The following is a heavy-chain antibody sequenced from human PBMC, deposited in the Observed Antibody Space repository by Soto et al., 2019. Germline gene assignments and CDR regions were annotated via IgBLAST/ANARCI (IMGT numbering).Heavy chain of an antibody. D-gene: IGHD3-10*01. J-gene: IGHJ5*02. V-gene: IGHV4-59*02. CDR1: GASVSSFS. Sequence: PSETLSLTCSVSGASVSSFSWSWIRQSPWKGLEWIGYIHNSGGTNYTPSLRSRVTISVDTSKNLLSLNLTSLTAADTAVYYCARGGTSGSAVYNWFDPWGQGTLVTVSS. CDR2: IHNSGGT. CDR3: ARGGTSGSAVYNWFDP.